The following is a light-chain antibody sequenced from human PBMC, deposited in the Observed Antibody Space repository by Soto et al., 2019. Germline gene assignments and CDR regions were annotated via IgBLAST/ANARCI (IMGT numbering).Light chain of an antibody. V-gene: IGLV2-14*01. J-gene: IGLJ1*01. Sequence: QSALTQPASGSGSPGQSITISCTGTSSDVGSYKSLSWYQQTPGKAPKLVIFDVSNRPSGVSDRFSGSKSGNTASLTISGLQPEDEADYYCLSFTRITTYVFGTGTKLTVL. CDR1: SSDVGSYKS. CDR3: LSFTRITTYV. CDR2: DVS.